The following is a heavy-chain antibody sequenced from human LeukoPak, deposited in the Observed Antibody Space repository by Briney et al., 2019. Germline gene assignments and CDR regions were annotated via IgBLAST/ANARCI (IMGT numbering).Heavy chain of an antibody. V-gene: IGHV1-18*01. J-gene: IGHJ4*02. CDR1: GYTFTSYG. D-gene: IGHD6-13*01. CDR3: ARDPSIAAAGPLDY. CDR2: ISAYNGNT. Sequence: ASVKVSCKASGYTFTSYGLSWVRQAPGQGLEWMGWISAYNGNTNYAQKFQGRVTMTTDTSTGTAYMELRSLRSDDTAVYYCARDPSIAAAGPLDYWGQGTLVSVSS.